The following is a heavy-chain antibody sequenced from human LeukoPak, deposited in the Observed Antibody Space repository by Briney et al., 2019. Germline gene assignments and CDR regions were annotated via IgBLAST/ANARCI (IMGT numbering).Heavy chain of an antibody. CDR2: IYTSGST. CDR3: ASSLYYDYVWGSYRFDY. CDR1: GGSISRYY. Sequence: SETLSLNCTVSGGSISRYYWSWIRQPAGEGLEWTGRIYTSGSTNYNPSLKSRVTMSVDTSKNQFSLKLSSVTAADTAVYYCASSLYYDYVWGSYRFDYWGQGTLVTVSS. J-gene: IGHJ4*02. V-gene: IGHV4-4*07. D-gene: IGHD3-16*02.